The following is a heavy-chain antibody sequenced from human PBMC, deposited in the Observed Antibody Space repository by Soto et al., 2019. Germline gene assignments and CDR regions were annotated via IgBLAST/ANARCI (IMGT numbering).Heavy chain of an antibody. CDR2: IYYSGII. CDR1: GGSISSGDYY. J-gene: IGHJ3*02. Sequence: SETLSLTCTVSGGSISSGDYYWSWIRQPPGKGLEWIAYIYYSGIIYYNPSLKSRVTMSRDTSKNQFFLNLDSVTAADTAVYYCAREVGEVDYSSSSDAFDIWGQGTMVTVSS. CDR3: AREVGEVDYSSSSDAFDI. V-gene: IGHV4-30-4*01. D-gene: IGHD6-6*01.